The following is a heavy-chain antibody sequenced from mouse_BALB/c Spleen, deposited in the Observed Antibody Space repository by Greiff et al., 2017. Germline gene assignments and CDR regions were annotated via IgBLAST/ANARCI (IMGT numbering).Heavy chain of an antibody. J-gene: IGHJ3*01. CDR2: ISTYYGDA. V-gene: IGHV1-67*01. CDR1: GYTFTDYA. D-gene: IGHD2-4*01. Sequence: QVQLQQSGAELVRPGVSVKISCKGSGYTFTDYAMHWVKQSHAKSLEWIGVISTYYGDASYNQKFKDKATLTADKSSSTAYMQLSSLTSEDSAVYYCARSEGLAWFAYWGQGTLVTVSA. CDR3: ARSEGLAWFAY.